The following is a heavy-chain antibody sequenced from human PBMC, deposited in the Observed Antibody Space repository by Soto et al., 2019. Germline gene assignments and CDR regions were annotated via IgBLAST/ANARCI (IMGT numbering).Heavy chain of an antibody. J-gene: IGHJ4*02. CDR3: ANLFIGYCSGNTSDDY. Sequence: VQLLESGGGLIQPGGSLRLSCAASGFTFSYGIHWLRQAPGKGLEWVAYISYDASNKFYGDSVKGRFTISRDNSKNTQFLQLKSLRAEDSAVYYCANLFIGYCSGNTSDDYWGQGTLVAVSS. CDR1: GFTFSYG. V-gene: IGHV3-30*18. D-gene: IGHD2-15*01. CDR2: ISYDASNK.